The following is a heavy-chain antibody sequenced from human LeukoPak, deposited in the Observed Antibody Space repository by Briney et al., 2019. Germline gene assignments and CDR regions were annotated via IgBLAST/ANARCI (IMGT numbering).Heavy chain of an antibody. V-gene: IGHV4-4*07. CDR3: ARAILTGYEPGYYFDY. CDR1: GGSISSYY. D-gene: IGHD3-9*01. CDR2: IYTSGST. Sequence: PSETLSLTCTVSGGSISSYYWSWIRQPAGKGLEWIGRIYTSGSTNYNPSLKSRVTMSVDTSKNRFSLKLSSVTAADTAVYYCARAILTGYEPGYYFDYWGQGTLVTVSS. J-gene: IGHJ4*02.